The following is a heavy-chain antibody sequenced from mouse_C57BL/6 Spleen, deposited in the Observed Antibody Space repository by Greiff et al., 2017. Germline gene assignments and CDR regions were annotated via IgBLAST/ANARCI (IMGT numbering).Heavy chain of an antibody. V-gene: IGHV5-16*01. CDR2: INYDGSST. CDR1: GFTFSDYY. CDR3: ARVGERGYFDY. J-gene: IGHJ2*01. D-gene: IGHD2-13*01. Sequence: EVQVVESEGGLVQPGSSMKLSCTASGFTFSDYYMAWVRQVPEKGLEWVANINYDGSSTYYLDPLKSRFIISRDNAKNILYLQMSSLKSEDTATYYCARVGERGYFDYWGQGTTLTVSS.